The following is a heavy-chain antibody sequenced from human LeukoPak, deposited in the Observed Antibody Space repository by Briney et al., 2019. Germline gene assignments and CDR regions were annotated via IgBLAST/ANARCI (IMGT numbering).Heavy chain of an antibody. CDR1: GYTFTSYY. J-gene: IGHJ4*02. CDR3: ARDPGEEVGGFDY. V-gene: IGHV1-46*01. CDR2: INPSGGST. Sequence: PMASVKVSCKASGYTFTSYYMHWVRQAPGQGLEWMGIINPSGGSTSYAQKFQGRIAMTRDTSTSTVYMVLSSLRSEDTAVYYCARDPGEEVGGFDYWGQGTLVTVSS. D-gene: IGHD1-26*01.